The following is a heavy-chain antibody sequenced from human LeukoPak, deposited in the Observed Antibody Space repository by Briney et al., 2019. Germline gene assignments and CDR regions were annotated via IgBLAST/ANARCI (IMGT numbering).Heavy chain of an antibody. CDR1: GYTLTELS. V-gene: IGHV1-24*01. CDR3: AKVGEEYFGELNSYFDY. J-gene: IGHJ4*02. D-gene: IGHD3-10*01. Sequence: GASVKVSCKVSGYTLTELSMHWVRQAPGKGLEWMGGFDPEYGKTIYAQKFQGRVTMTEDTSTDTASMELSSLRAEDTAVYYCAKVGEEYFGELNSYFDYWGQGTLVTVSS. CDR2: FDPEYGKT.